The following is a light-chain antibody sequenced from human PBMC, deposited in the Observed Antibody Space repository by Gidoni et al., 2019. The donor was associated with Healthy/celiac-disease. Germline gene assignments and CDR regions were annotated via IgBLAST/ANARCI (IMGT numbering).Light chain of an antibody. Sequence: EIVLTQSPATLSLSPGERADLSCRASQSASSYLAWYQRKPGQAPRLLIYDASNRATGLPARFSGSGSGTYFTLTISSLEPEDFAVYYCQQRSNWPPWTFGQETKVEIK. CDR1: QSASSY. CDR2: DAS. V-gene: IGKV3-11*01. J-gene: IGKJ1*01. CDR3: QQRSNWPPWT.